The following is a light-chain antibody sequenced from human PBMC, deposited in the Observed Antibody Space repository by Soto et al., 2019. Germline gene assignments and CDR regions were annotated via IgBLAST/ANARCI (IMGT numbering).Light chain of an antibody. CDR1: SSDDGGYDS. V-gene: IGLV2-14*03. Sequence: QSALTQPASVSGSPGQSITISCTGTSSDDGGYDSVSWYQQHPGKAPKLMIYDVSNRPSGVSSRFSGSKSGNTASLTISGLQAEDEADYCCSSYTSSSAVVFGGGTKLTVL. J-gene: IGLJ2*01. CDR3: SSYTSSSAVV. CDR2: DVS.